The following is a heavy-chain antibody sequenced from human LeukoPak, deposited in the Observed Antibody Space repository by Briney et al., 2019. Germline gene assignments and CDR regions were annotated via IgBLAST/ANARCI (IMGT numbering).Heavy chain of an antibody. CDR3: AGIVDGDDSGYYYGMDV. D-gene: IGHD5-12*01. J-gene: IGHJ6*02. CDR1: GFSLSTSGMC. Sequence: SGPALVKPTQTLTLTCTFSGFSLSTSGMCVSWIRQPPGKALEWLARIDWDDDKYYSTSLKTRLTISKDTSKNHVVLTKTNMDPVDTATYYCAGIVDGDDSGYYYGMDVWGQGTTVTVSS. V-gene: IGHV2-70*11. CDR2: IDWDDDK.